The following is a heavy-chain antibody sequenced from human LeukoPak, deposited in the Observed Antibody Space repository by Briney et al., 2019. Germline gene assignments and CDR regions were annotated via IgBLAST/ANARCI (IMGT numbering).Heavy chain of an antibody. Sequence: GGSLRLSCSASGFNFNSGFTFNSYDMHWVRQAPGKGLEWVSGISWNSGSIGYADSVKGRFTISRDNAKNSLYLQMNSLRAEDTALYYCAKDMGYSPLYYFDYWGQGTLVTVSS. J-gene: IGHJ4*02. CDR1: GFNFNSGFTFNSYD. V-gene: IGHV3-9*01. CDR2: ISWNSGSI. CDR3: AKDMGYSPLYYFDY. D-gene: IGHD2-21*01.